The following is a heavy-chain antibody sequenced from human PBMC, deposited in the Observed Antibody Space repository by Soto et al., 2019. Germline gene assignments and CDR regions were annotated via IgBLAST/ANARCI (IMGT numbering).Heavy chain of an antibody. CDR3: ARVLYYGSGSYSPYGMDV. Sequence: QVQLVQSGAEVTKPGSSVKVSCKTSGVSFNNNGIGWVRQAPGHGPEWMGGDSPPFRTSNYARKFQGRISITADASTGAVHMELSSLTSEDTAQYYCARVLYYGSGSYSPYGMDVRSQGTTVTVSS. CDR1: GVSFNNNG. D-gene: IGHD3-10*01. V-gene: IGHV1-69*01. CDR2: DSPPFRTS. J-gene: IGHJ6*02.